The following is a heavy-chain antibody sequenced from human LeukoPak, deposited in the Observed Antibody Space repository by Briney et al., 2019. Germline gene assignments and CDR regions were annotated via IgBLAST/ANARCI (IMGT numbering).Heavy chain of an antibody. V-gene: IGHV3-11*01. CDR3: ARDRSGGTYYYDSSGYSF. Sequence: GGSLRLSCAASGFTFSDYYMSWIRQAPGKGLEWVSYISSSGSTIYYADSVEGRFTISRDNAKNSLYLQMSSLRADATAVYYCARDRSGGTYYYDSSGYSFWGQGTLVTVSS. CDR1: GFTFSDYY. D-gene: IGHD3-22*01. J-gene: IGHJ4*02. CDR2: ISSSGSTI.